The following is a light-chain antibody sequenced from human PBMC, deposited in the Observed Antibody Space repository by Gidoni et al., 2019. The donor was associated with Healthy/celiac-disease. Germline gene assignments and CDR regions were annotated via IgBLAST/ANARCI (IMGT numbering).Light chain of an antibody. V-gene: IGKV1-39*01. CDR2: AAS. CDR1: QSLSSY. CDR3: QQCYSTPLT. J-gene: IGKJ4*01. Sequence: DIQMPHSPSSLSASVGDSDTITCRASQSLSSYLSWYQQKPGQAPKLLIYAASSWQSGVPSRFSGSGSGTEFTLTISSLQPEDFAIYYCQQCYSTPLTFGGGTKVEIK.